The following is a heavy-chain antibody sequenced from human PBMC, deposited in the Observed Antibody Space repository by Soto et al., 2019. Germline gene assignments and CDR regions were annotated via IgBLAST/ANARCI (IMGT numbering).Heavy chain of an antibody. V-gene: IGHV3-74*01. Sequence: PGGSLRLSCAASGFTFSSYWMHWVRQAPGKGLVWVSRINSDGSSTSCADSVKGRFTISRDNAKNTLYLQMNSLRAEDTAVYYCARDQRRGVVTDYWGQGTLVTVSS. CDR2: INSDGSST. D-gene: IGHD3-3*01. CDR3: ARDQRRGVVTDY. J-gene: IGHJ4*02. CDR1: GFTFSSYW.